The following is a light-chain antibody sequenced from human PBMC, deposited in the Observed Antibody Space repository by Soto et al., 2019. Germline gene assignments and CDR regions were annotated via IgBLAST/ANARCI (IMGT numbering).Light chain of an antibody. V-gene: IGLV2-14*03. CDR3: SSYTRSNTLL. CDR2: DVS. Sequence: QSVLTQPASVSGSPGQSITIPCTGSSSDVGGYDFVSWYQHHPGKAPKLIIYDVSDRPLGVSNRFSGSKSGNTASLTISGLQAEDEADYYCSSYTRSNTLLFGGGTKVTVL. CDR1: SSDVGGYDF. J-gene: IGLJ2*01.